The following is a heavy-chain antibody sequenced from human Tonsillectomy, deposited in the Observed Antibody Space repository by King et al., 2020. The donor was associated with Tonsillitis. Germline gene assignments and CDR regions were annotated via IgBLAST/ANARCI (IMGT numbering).Heavy chain of an antibody. D-gene: IGHD6-13*01. CDR2: ISSDGYNK. J-gene: IGHJ4*02. CDR3: ARGARGGSTAAGSPIDF. V-gene: IGHV3-30*10. Sequence: VQLVESGGGVVQPGGSLRLSCAASGFTFSDYAIHWVRQVPGKGLEWVAVISSDGYNKYYTDSVKGRFTISRDDSKNTLYLQMNSLRPGDTTVYYCARGARGGSTAAGSPIDFWGQGTLVTVSS. CDR1: GFTFSDYA.